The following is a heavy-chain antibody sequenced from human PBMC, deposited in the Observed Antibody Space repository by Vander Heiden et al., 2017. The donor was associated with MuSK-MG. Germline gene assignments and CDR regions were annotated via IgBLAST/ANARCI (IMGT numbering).Heavy chain of an antibody. CDR3: ARDPLGCSGGGCFFY. V-gene: IGHV3-53*01. D-gene: IGHD2-15*01. CDR1: WFTVGSNY. J-gene: IGHJ4*02. Sequence: VQLVESGGGWIQPGGSLRLSCAASWFTVGSNYMSRVRPAPGKGLEWVSVIYSDGSTYFADSVKGRFTISRDNSKNTLYLQMNSLRAEDTAIYYCARDPLGCSGGGCFFYWGQGTLVTVSA. CDR2: IYSDGST.